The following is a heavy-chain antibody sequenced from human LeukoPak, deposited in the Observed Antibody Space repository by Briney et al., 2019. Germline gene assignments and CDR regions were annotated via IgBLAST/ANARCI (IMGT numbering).Heavy chain of an antibody. CDR3: ARVGRWLQLTPRFDY. J-gene: IGHJ4*02. Sequence: GGSLRLSCAASGFTFSSYAMHWVRQAPGKGLEWVAVISYDGSNKYYADSVKGRFTISRDNSKNTLYLQINSLRAEDTAVYYCARVGRWLQLTPRFDYWGQGTLVTVSS. CDR2: ISYDGSNK. V-gene: IGHV3-30*04. D-gene: IGHD5-24*01. CDR1: GFTFSSYA.